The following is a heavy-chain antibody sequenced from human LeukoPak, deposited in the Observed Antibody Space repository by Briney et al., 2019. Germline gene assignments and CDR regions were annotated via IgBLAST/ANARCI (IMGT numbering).Heavy chain of an antibody. Sequence: EASVKVSCKASGYTFTGYYMHWVRQAPGQGLEWMGWINPNSGGTNYAQKFQGRVTMTRDTSISTAYMELSRLRSDDAAVYYCAREFFGVVIREPFDYWGQGTQVTVSS. J-gene: IGHJ4*02. CDR2: INPNSGGT. CDR3: AREFFGVVIREPFDY. CDR1: GYTFTGYY. V-gene: IGHV1-2*02. D-gene: IGHD3-3*01.